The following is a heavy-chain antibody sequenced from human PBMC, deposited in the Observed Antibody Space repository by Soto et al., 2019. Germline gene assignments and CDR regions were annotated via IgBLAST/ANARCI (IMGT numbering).Heavy chain of an antibody. J-gene: IGHJ4*02. V-gene: IGHV3-23*01. Sequence: GGSLRLSCAASGFTFSSYAMSWVRQAPGKGLEWVSAISGSGGSTYYADSVKGRSTISRDNSKNTLYLQMNSLRAEDTAVYYCAKEFCTNGVCYGPLDYWGQGTLVTVSS. CDR1: GFTFSSYA. D-gene: IGHD2-8*01. CDR2: ISGSGGST. CDR3: AKEFCTNGVCYGPLDY.